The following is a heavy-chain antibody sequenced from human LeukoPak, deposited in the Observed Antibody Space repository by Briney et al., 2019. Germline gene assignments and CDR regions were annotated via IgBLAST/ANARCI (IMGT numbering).Heavy chain of an antibody. CDR1: GFTFSNAW. CDR3: AKDSDYSKKYYYYYMDV. V-gene: IGHV3-15*01. Sequence: PGGSLRLSCAASGFTFSNAWMSWVRQAPGKGLEWVGRIKSKTDGGTTDYAAPVKGRFTISRDDSKNTLYLQMNSLRAEDTAVYYRAKDSDYSKKYYYYYMDVWGKGTTVTVSS. CDR2: IKSKTDGGTT. J-gene: IGHJ6*03. D-gene: IGHD4-11*01.